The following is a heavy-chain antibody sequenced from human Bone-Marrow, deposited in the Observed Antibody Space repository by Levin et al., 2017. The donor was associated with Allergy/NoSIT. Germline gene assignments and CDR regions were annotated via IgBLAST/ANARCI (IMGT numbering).Heavy chain of an antibody. CDR3: ARDQLESVYFDSQGWFDP. Sequence: GESLKISCAASGFTFSSYSMNWVRQAPGKGLEWVSSISSSSSYIYYADSVKGRFTISRDNAKNSLYLQMNSLRAEDTAVYYCARDQLESVYFDSQGWFDPWGQGTLVTVSS. J-gene: IGHJ5*02. V-gene: IGHV3-21*01. CDR1: GFTFSSYS. D-gene: IGHD3-9*01. CDR2: ISSSSSYI.